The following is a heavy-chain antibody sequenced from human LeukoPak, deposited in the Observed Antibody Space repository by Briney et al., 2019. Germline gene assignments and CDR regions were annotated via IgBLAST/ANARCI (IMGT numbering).Heavy chain of an antibody. V-gene: IGHV3-30-3*01. D-gene: IGHD3-10*01. Sequence: GPSLRLACAPSGFTFSIYAMHSVRQAPRKWLEWVTVRSYDESNKYYADSVKGRFTISRDNSKNTLYLKMNSLGAEATAVYYCAKDLRPDRGSAKESDYWGQGTLVTVSS. CDR3: AKDLRPDRGSAKESDY. J-gene: IGHJ4*02. CDR2: RSYDESNK. CDR1: GFTFSIYA.